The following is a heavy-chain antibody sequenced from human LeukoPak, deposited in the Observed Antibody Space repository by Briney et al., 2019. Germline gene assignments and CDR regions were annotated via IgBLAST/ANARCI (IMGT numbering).Heavy chain of an antibody. J-gene: IGHJ3*02. D-gene: IGHD3-10*01. Sequence: GSSVKVSCKASGGTFSTYSISWVRQDTGQGLEWVGGIIPVFGTPNYAQKFQGRVTITANESTRTVYMELSSLRSEDTAVYYCARDQGVYFGSRDAFDIWGQGTMVTVSS. CDR1: GGTFSTYS. V-gene: IGHV1-69*01. CDR2: IIPVFGTP. CDR3: ARDQGVYFGSRDAFDI.